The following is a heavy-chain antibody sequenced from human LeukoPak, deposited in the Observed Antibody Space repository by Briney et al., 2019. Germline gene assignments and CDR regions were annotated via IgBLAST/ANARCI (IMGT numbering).Heavy chain of an antibody. Sequence: SETLSLTCTVSGYSISSGYYWGWIRQPPGKGLEWIGSIYLSGSTYYNPSLKSRVTISVDTSKNQFSLKLSSVTAADTAVYYCARVRAYYDILTGYYPNWYFDLWGRGTLVTVSS. CDR2: IYLSGST. CDR1: GYSISSGYY. D-gene: IGHD3-9*01. CDR3: ARVRAYYDILTGYYPNWYFDL. V-gene: IGHV4-38-2*02. J-gene: IGHJ2*01.